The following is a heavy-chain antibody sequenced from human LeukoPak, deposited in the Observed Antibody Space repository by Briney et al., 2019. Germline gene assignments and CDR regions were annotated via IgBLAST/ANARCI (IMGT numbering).Heavy chain of an antibody. CDR3: ATQSPDYSIGPSYGSFNI. CDR1: GFTLHNYA. J-gene: IGHJ3*02. V-gene: IGHV3-23*01. D-gene: IGHD3-10*01. Sequence: GGSLRLSCEASGFTLHNYAMAWVRQAPGKGLEYVSSIGASGDNIYYGGSVKGRFTISRDNSKNTLFLQMNSLRAEDTALYYCATQSPDYSIGPSYGSFNIWGQGTKVTVS. CDR2: IGASGDNI.